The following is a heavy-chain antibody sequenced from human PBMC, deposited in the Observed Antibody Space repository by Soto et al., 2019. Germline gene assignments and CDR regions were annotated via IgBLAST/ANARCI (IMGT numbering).Heavy chain of an antibody. J-gene: IGHJ6*02. CDR2: IIPIFGTA. D-gene: IGHD2-2*01. CDR3: ASAQDIVVVPAAQNEYYYYYYGMDV. Sequence: GASVKVSCKASGGTFSSYAISWVRQAPGQGLEWMGGIIPIFGTANYAQKFQGRVTITADESTSTAYMELSSLRSEDTAVYYCASAQDIVVVPAAQNEYYYYYYGMDVWGQGTTVTVSS. V-gene: IGHV1-69*13. CDR1: GGTFSSYA.